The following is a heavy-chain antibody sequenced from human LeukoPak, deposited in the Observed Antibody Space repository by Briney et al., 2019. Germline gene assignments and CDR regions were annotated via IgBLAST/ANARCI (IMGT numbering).Heavy chain of an antibody. D-gene: IGHD2-21*01. CDR2: VIPVVGII. CDR1: GGTFSSYV. J-gene: IGHJ3*02. CDR3: ARVSTQGQIVSIDSFDI. V-gene: IGHV1-69*04. Sequence: SVKVSCKASGGTFSSYVITWVRQVPGQRLECVGRVIPVVGIITYAQKFQGRVTITADKSTSAAHMELSNLRSEDTAIYYCARVSTQGQIVSIDSFDIGGKGKRVTFSS.